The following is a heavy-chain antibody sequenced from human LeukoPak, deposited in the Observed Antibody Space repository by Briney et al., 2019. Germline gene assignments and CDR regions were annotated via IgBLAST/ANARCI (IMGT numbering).Heavy chain of an antibody. Sequence: GGSLRLSCAASGFTVSTTYMTWIRQAPGKGLEWVSVVYSGGGTYYADSVKGRFTISRDNSKNTLYLQMNSLRAGDTAVYYCASYYYDSRGYYHLTDWGQGTLVTVSS. CDR1: GFTVSTTY. CDR3: ASYYYDSRGYYHLTD. V-gene: IGHV3-66*02. J-gene: IGHJ4*02. CDR2: VYSGGGT. D-gene: IGHD3-22*01.